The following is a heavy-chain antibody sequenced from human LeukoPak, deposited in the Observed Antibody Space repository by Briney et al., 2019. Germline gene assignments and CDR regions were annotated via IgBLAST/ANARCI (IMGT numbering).Heavy chain of an antibody. CDR2: IYYSGST. D-gene: IGHD3-9*01. V-gene: IGHV4-39*07. CDR3: ARDGAVDILTGYGAFYI. CDR1: GGSISSSSYY. Sequence: PSETLSLTCTVSGGSISSSSYYWGWIRQPPGKGLEWIGSIYYSGSTNYNPSLKSRVTISVDTSKNQFSLKLSSVTAADTAIYYCARDGAVDILTGYGAFYIWGQGTMVIVS. J-gene: IGHJ3*02.